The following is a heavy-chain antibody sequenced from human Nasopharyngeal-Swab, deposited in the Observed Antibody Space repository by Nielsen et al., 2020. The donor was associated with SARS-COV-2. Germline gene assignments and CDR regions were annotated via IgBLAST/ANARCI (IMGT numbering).Heavy chain of an antibody. CDR2: IYPGDSDT. CDR1: GYSFTSYW. Sequence: KVSCKGSGYSFTSYWIGWVRQMPGKGLEWMGIIYPGDSDTRYSPSFQGQVTISADKSISTAYLQWSSLKASDTAMYYCARLWECSSTSCYADLGWFEPWGQGTLVTVSS. D-gene: IGHD2-2*01. CDR3: ARLWECSSTSCYADLGWFEP. J-gene: IGHJ5*02. V-gene: IGHV5-51*01.